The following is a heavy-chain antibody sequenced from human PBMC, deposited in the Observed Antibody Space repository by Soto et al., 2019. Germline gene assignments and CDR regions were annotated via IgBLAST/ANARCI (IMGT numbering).Heavy chain of an antibody. CDR3: VREGRGSFDF. D-gene: IGHD5-12*01. CDR2: IGGRGNSA. J-gene: IGHJ3*01. Sequence: GGSLRLSCAASGFIFTNYAMNWVRQAPGKGLEWVSVIGGRGNSAYYADSVQGRFTISRDNSKNTLSLQMSSLTADDTAIYYCVREGRGSFDFWGRGTMVTISS. V-gene: IGHV3-23*01. CDR1: GFIFTNYA.